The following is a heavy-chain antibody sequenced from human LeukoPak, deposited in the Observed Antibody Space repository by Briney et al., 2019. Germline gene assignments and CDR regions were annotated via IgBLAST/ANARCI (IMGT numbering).Heavy chain of an antibody. CDR2: IYSSGTT. Sequence: SSETLSLTCTVSGDSINSYYWNWIRQPSGKGLEWIGRIYSSGTTKYNPSLKSRVTISVDTSKNQFSLKLSSVTAADTAVYYCARIYGGNSDWFDPWGQGTLVTVSS. V-gene: IGHV4-4*07. D-gene: IGHD4-23*01. CDR1: GDSINSYY. J-gene: IGHJ5*02. CDR3: ARIYGGNSDWFDP.